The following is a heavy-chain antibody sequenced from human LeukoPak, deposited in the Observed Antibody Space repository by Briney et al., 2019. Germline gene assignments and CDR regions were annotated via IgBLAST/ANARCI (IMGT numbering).Heavy chain of an antibody. CDR2: IYYSGST. Sequence: SSETLSLTCTVSGGSISSYYWSWIRQPPGKGLEWIGYIYYSGSTNYKSSLKSRVTISVDTSKNQFSLKLSSVTAADTAVYYCARDFFARSASFVAFDIWGPGTLVTVSS. CDR1: GGSISSYY. J-gene: IGHJ3*02. CDR3: ARDFFARSASFVAFDI. D-gene: IGHD2/OR15-2a*01. V-gene: IGHV4-59*01.